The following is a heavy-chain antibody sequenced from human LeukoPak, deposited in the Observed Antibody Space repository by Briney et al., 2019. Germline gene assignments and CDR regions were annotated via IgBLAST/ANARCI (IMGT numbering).Heavy chain of an antibody. CDR1: GYTFASSG. J-gene: IGHJ6*02. Sequence: GASVKVSCKASGYTFASSGISWVRQAPGQGLEWMGWISAYNGNTNYAQKLQGRVTMTTDTSTSTAYMELRSLRSDDTAVYYCARDEYYDFWSGYLTPYYYYYGMDVWGQGTTVTVSS. D-gene: IGHD3-3*01. V-gene: IGHV1-18*01. CDR3: ARDEYYDFWSGYLTPYYYYYGMDV. CDR2: ISAYNGNT.